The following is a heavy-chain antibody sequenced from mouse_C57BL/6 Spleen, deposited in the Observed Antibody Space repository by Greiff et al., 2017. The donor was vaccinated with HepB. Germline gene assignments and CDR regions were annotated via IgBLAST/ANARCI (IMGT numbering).Heavy chain of an antibody. CDR1: GYTFTDYY. V-gene: IGHV1-26*01. CDR3: ARGGVYYDNDGFAY. D-gene: IGHD2-4*01. J-gene: IGHJ3*01. CDR2: INPNNGGT. Sequence: VQLQQSGPELVKPGASVKISCKASGYTFTDYYMNWVKQSHGKSLEWIGDINPNNGGTSYNQKFKGKATLTVDKSSSTAYMELRSLTSEDSAVYYCARGGVYYDNDGFAYWGQGTLVTISA.